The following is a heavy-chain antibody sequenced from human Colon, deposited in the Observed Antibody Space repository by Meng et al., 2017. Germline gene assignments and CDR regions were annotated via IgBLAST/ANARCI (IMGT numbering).Heavy chain of an antibody. Sequence: ASVQVSCKASGYTFTTFDINWVRQATGRGLEWMGWMNPTTGKTGYPQKFQGRVTMTRDTSISTAYMELSSLTSEDTAVYYCLTWSPSRDSPWGQGTLFTVSS. CDR2: MNPTTGKT. V-gene: IGHV1-8*01. D-gene: IGHD4/OR15-4a*01. CDR3: LTWSPSRDSP. CDR1: GYTFTTFD. J-gene: IGHJ5*02.